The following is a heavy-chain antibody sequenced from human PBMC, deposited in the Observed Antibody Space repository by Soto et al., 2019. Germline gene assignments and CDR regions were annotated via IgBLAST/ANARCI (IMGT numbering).Heavy chain of an antibody. CDR2: ISAYNGNT. CDR3: ARIGKTTTGPFQDLNWFDP. Sequence: SVKVSCKASGYTFTSYGISWVRQAPGQGLEWMGWISAYNGNTNYAQKLQGRVTMTTDTSTSTAYMELRSLRSDDTAVYYCARIGKTTTGPFQDLNWFDPWGQGTLVTVSS. J-gene: IGHJ5*02. D-gene: IGHD1-26*01. V-gene: IGHV1-18*01. CDR1: GYTFTSYG.